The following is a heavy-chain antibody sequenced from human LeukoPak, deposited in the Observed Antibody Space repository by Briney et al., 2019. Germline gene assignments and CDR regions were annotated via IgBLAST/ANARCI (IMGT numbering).Heavy chain of an antibody. CDR3: AREGAYYGSGSYSY. D-gene: IGHD3-10*01. CDR1: GFTFSSYS. J-gene: IGHJ4*02. CDR2: ISSSSSYI. Sequence: KPGGSLRLSCAASGFTFSSYSMNWVCQAPGKGLEWVSSISSSSSYIYYADSVKGRFTISRDNAKNSLYLQMNSLRAEDTAVYYCAREGAYYGSGSYSYWGQGTLVTVSS. V-gene: IGHV3-21*01.